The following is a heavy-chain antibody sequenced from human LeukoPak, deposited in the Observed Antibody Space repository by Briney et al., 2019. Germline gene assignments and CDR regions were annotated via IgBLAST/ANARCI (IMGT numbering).Heavy chain of an antibody. CDR3: AKELRGYYYYYGMDV. D-gene: IGHD3-10*01. J-gene: IGHJ6*02. CDR1: GFTFSSYG. V-gene: IGHV3-30*18. CDR2: ISYDGSNK. Sequence: PGGSLRLSCAASGFTFSSYGMHWVRQAPGKGLEWVAVISYDGSNKHYADSVKGRFTITRDNSKNTLYLQMNSLRAEDTAVYYCAKELRGYYYYYGMDVWGQGTTVTVSS.